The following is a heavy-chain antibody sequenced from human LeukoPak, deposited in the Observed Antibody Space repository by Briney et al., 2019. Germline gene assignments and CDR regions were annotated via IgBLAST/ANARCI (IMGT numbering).Heavy chain of an antibody. V-gene: IGHV3-43*01. CDR2: ISWDGGST. CDR3: ANLNSVGY. J-gene: IGHJ4*02. CDR1: GFTFDDYT. Sequence: PGGSLSLSCAASGFTFDDYTMHWVRQAPGKGLEWVSLISWDGGSTYYADSVKGRFTISRDNSKNSLYLQMNSLRTEDSALYYCANLNSVGYWGQGTLVTVSS. D-gene: IGHD1-7*01.